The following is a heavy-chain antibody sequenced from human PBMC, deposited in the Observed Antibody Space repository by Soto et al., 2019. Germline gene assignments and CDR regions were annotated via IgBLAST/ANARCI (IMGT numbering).Heavy chain of an antibody. J-gene: IGHJ4*02. CDR3: ARVGGELLYQYYFEY. V-gene: IGHV3-11*06. CDR2: ISTTGRYT. Sequence: QVQLVESGGDLVRPGGSLRLSCAASGFTLSDYYMTWIRQAPGKGLEWVSYISTTGRYTNYADSVKGRFTISRDNARNPLSLQMNSLRVEDTAVYYCARVGGELLYQYYFEYWGQGSLVSVSS. D-gene: IGHD3-10*01. CDR1: GFTLSDYY.